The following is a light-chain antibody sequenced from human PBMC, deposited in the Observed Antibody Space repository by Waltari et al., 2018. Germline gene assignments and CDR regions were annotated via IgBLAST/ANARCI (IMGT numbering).Light chain of an antibody. V-gene: IGLV1-44*01. CDR1: SSNVRSNP. CDR2: NNK. J-gene: IGLJ1*01. Sequence: QSVLTQPLSASGTPGQRVTIPCSGSSSNVRSNPVNWYQQLPGTAPKHLIYNNKQRPSVVSDRFAGSKSGTSASLAIIGLQSEDEADYHCAAWDGDQIGHYVFGTGTKVTVL. CDR3: AAWDGDQIGHYV.